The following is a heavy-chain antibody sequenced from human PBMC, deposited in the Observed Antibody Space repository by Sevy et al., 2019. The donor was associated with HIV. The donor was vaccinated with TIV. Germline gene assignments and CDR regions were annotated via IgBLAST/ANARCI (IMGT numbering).Heavy chain of an antibody. CDR2: ISYSGSTT. D-gene: IGHD3-10*01. J-gene: IGHJ4*02. CDR1: GFTFSNYA. CDR3: AKDRVSGSYYSGDFDY. V-gene: IGHV3-23*01. Sequence: GGSLRLSCAASGFTFSNYAMSWVRQAPGKGLEWVSAISYSGSTTHYADSVKGRFTISRDNSKNTLYLQMNSLRAEDTAVYYCAKDRVSGSYYSGDFDYWGQGTLVTVSS.